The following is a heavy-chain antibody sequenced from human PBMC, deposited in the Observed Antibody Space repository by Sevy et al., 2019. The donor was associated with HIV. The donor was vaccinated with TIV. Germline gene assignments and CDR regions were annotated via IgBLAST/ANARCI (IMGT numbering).Heavy chain of an antibody. CDR1: GYTFTSYG. J-gene: IGHJ4*02. Sequence: ASVKVSCKASGYTFTSYGITWVRQAPGQGLEWMGWISTYNGNTNYAQNLQGRVTMTIDTSTSTAYMELRSLRSDDTDVYFCARGREDFWRRVDYWGQGTLVTVSS. CDR2: ISTYNGNT. D-gene: IGHD3-3*01. V-gene: IGHV1-18*01. CDR3: ARGREDFWRRVDY.